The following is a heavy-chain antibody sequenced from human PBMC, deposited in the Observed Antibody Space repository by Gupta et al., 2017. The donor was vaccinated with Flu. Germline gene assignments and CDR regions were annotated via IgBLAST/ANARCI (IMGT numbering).Heavy chain of an antibody. J-gene: IGHJ4*02. V-gene: IGHV4-34*01. CDR2: MKDSGGT. Sequence: SWIRQATGRGLEWIGEMKDSGGTNYNPSLKSHVTVSVDTSKTQFSLKLRSVTDADTAVYCCASRVVYYSSSGCYTLWNGDYWGQGTLVTVSS. CDR3: ASRVVYYSSSGCYTLWNGDY. D-gene: IGHD2-2*02.